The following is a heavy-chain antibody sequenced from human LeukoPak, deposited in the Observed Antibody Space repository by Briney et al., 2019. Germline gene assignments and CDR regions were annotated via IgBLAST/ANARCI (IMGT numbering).Heavy chain of an antibody. J-gene: IGHJ4*02. CDR1: GFTFYTYA. CDR3: AKPPGVCTGGTCYSFDY. CDR2: ISGSGDNT. D-gene: IGHD2-15*01. V-gene: IGHV3-23*01. Sequence: GGSLRLSCAASGFTFYTYAMTWVRQAPGKGLEWVSSISGSGDNTYYADSVKGRFTVSRDNSKNTLYLQMNSLRAEDTAVYYCAKPPGVCTGGTCYSFDYWGQGSLVTVSS.